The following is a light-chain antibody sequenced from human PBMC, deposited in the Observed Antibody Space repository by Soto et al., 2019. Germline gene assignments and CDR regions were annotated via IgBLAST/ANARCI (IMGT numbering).Light chain of an antibody. CDR3: QQYNNGPPWT. CDR2: GAS. Sequence: IVLTQSPATLSLSPGKRATLSCRASQNVGTNLAWYQQKPGQAPRLLIYGASTRAFGLPARFTGSGSGTEFTLTITSLQSEDIAVYHCQQYNNGPPWTFGQGTKVDIK. V-gene: IGKV3-15*01. CDR1: QNVGTN. J-gene: IGKJ1*01.